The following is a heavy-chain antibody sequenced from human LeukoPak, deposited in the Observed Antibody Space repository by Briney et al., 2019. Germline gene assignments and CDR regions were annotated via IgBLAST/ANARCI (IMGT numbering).Heavy chain of an antibody. CDR3: ASFQPSWGAFDI. CDR2: ISSSSSTI. V-gene: IGHV3-48*01. J-gene: IGHJ3*02. Sequence: PGGSLRLSCAASGFTFSSYSMNWVRQAPGKGLEWVSYISSSSSTIYYVDSVKGRFNISRDNAKNSLYLKMNSLRAEDTAVYYCASFQPSWGAFDIWGQGTMVTVSS. D-gene: IGHD3-16*01. CDR1: GFTFSSYS.